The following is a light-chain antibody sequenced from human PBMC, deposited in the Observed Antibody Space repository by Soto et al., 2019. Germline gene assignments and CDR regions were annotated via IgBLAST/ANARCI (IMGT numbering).Light chain of an antibody. CDR1: QGIRND. J-gene: IGKJ1*01. CDR3: LQDYSYPWT. CDR2: AAS. Sequence: AIQMTQSPSSLSASVGDRVTISCRASQGIRNDLGWYQQKPGEAPELLIFAASNLQGEVPSRFSGSGSGTDFTLTISSLQPEDFATYYCLQDYSYPWTFGQGTKVEIE. V-gene: IGKV1-6*01.